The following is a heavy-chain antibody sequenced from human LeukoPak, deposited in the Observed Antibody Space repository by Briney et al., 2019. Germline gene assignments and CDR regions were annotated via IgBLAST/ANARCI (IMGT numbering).Heavy chain of an antibody. CDR2: ICYSGST. Sequence: PSETLSLTCTVSGGSISSGGYYWSWIRQHQGKGLEWVGYICYSGSTYYNPSLKGRVTISLDTSKSPFSLKLSSVTAADTAMYYCARADHDSSCYQKRFDTWGQGTLVTVSS. D-gene: IGHD3-22*01. V-gene: IGHV4-31*03. CDR1: GGSISSGGYY. J-gene: IGHJ5*02. CDR3: ARADHDSSCYQKRFDT.